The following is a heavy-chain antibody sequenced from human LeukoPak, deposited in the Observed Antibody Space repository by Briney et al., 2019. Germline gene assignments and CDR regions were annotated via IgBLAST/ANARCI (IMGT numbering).Heavy chain of an antibody. Sequence: GGSLRLSRAASGFTFSSYAMSWVRQAPGKGLEWVSTLSGSGGNTYYADSMKGRVTISRDNSKNTLYLQMNSLRAEDTAVYHCAKGSYYYDSADYFDYWGQGTLVTVSS. CDR1: GFTFSSYA. J-gene: IGHJ4*02. CDR3: AKGSYYYDSADYFDY. CDR2: LSGSGGNT. D-gene: IGHD3-22*01. V-gene: IGHV3-23*01.